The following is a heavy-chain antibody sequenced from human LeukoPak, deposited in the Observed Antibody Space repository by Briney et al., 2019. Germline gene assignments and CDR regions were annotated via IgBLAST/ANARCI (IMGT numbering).Heavy chain of an antibody. Sequence: GRSLRLSCAASGFTFSSYGMHWVRQAPGKGLEWVAVISYDGSNKYYADSVKGRFTISRDNSKNTLYLQMNSLRAEDTAVYYCASAVDYGDYKGAVDYWGQGTLVTVSS. D-gene: IGHD4-17*01. V-gene: IGHV3-30*03. CDR2: ISYDGSNK. J-gene: IGHJ4*02. CDR3: ASAVDYGDYKGAVDY. CDR1: GFTFSSYG.